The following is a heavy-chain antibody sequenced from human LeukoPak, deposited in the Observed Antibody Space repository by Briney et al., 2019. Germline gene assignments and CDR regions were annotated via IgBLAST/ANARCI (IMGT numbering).Heavy chain of an antibody. CDR2: IRYDGSNK. J-gene: IGHJ4*02. CDR1: GFTFSSYG. V-gene: IGHV3-30*02. CDR3: AKARGAIVDY. Sequence: GGSLRLSCAASGFTFSSYGMHWVRQAPGKGLEWVAFIRYDGSNKYYGDSVKGRFTISRDNSKNTLYLQMNSLRAEDTAVYYCAKARGAIVDYWGQGTLVTVSS. D-gene: IGHD3-10*01.